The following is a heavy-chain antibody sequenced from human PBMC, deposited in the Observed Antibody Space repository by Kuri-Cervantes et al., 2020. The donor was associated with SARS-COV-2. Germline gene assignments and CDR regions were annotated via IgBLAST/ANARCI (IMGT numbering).Heavy chain of an antibody. CDR2: ISAYNGNT. V-gene: IGHV1-18*01. J-gene: IGHJ4*02. CDR3: ARLGWDIVATPWYCSGGSCYGYGGNSGFDY. CDR1: GYTFTSYG. Sequence: ASVKVSCKASGYTFTSYGISWVRQAPGQGLEWMGWISAYNGNTNYAQKLQGRVTMTTDTSTSTAYMELRSLRSDDTAVYYCARLGWDIVATPWYCSGGSCYGYGGNSGFDYWGQGTLVTVSS. D-gene: IGHD2-15*01.